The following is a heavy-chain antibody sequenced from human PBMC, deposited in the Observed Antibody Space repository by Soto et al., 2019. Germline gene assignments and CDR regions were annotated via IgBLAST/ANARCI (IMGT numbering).Heavy chain of an antibody. CDR2: IKIKSDDGTT. CDR1: GFLFSNVW. D-gene: IGHD1-26*01. Sequence: GGSLRLSCAVSGFLFSNVWMNWVRQSPGKGLEWVGHIKIKSDDGTTDYAAPVKGRFTISIDDSKNTLYLEMNSLQSEDTALYYCNTYGVGPIQSWLDPGVQGTWVTVSS. V-gene: IGHV3-15*01. CDR3: NTYGVGPIQSWLDP. J-gene: IGHJ5*01.